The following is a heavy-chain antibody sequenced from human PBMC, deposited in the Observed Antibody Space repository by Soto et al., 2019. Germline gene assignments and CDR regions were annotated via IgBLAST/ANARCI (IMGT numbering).Heavy chain of an antibody. V-gene: IGHV3-33*01. J-gene: IGHJ4*02. Sequence: SLGLSCAASGFPFSSYGMHWVRQAPGKGLEWVAVIWYDGSNKYYADSVKGRFTISRDNSKNTLYLQMNSLRAEDTAVYYCARDPLTYYYGSGSVLDYWGQGTLVTVSS. CDR1: GFPFSSYG. CDR3: ARDPLTYYYGSGSVLDY. D-gene: IGHD3-10*01. CDR2: IWYDGSNK.